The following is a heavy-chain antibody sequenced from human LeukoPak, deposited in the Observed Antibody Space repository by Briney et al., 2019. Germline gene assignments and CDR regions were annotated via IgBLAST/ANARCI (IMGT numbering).Heavy chain of an antibody. CDR3: ARVKFGDYAIDY. CDR1: GFTFRSYS. D-gene: IGHD4-17*01. J-gene: IGHJ4*02. CDR2: ISGVSNYI. Sequence: GGSLRLSCAASGFTFRSYSMNWVRQAPGKGLEWVSSISGVSNYIFYSDSVKGRFTMSRDNAENSLYLQMNSLRAEDTAFYYCARVKFGDYAIDYWGQGTLVTVSS. V-gene: IGHV3-21*01.